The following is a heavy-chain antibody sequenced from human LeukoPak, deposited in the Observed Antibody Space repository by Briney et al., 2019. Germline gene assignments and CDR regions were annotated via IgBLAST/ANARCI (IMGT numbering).Heavy chain of an antibody. CDR3: ARVLVHSGSYSSAFDI. D-gene: IGHD1-26*01. J-gene: IGHJ3*02. CDR1: GGSISSYY. V-gene: IGHV4-59*01. CDR2: IYYSGST. Sequence: SETLSLTCTVSGGSISSYYWSWIRQPPGKGLVWIGYIYYSGSTNYNPSLKSRVTISVDTSKNQFSLKLSSVTAADTAVYYCARVLVHSGSYSSAFDIWGQGTMVTVSS.